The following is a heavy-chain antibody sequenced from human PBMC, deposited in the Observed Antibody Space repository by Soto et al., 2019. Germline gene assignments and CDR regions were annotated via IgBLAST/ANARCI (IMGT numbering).Heavy chain of an antibody. CDR2: IYWDDDK. D-gene: IGHD3-3*01. J-gene: IGHJ4*02. CDR1: GFSLTTSGVG. V-gene: IGHV2-5*02. Sequence: QITLNESGPTVVRPTETLTLTCRFSGFSLTTSGVGVGWIRQSPGKAPEWLALIYWDDDKRYSASLKSRLTINKDTSKNQVVLSVSDLDPTDTATYYFAQRVLRTVFGLVTTTAIYFDFWGQGTPVAVSS. CDR3: AQRVLRTVFGLVTTTAIYFDF.